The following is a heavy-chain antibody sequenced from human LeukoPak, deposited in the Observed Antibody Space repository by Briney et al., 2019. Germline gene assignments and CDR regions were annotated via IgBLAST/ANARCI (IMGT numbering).Heavy chain of an antibody. CDR3: AKDGVSSLSITIFGVPLGWFDP. CDR1: GFTFSSYA. J-gene: IGHJ5*02. D-gene: IGHD3-3*01. V-gene: IGHV3-23*01. Sequence: GGSLRLSCAASGFTFSSYAMSWVRQAPGKGLEWVSAISGSGGSTYYADSVKGRFTISRDNSKNTLYLQMNSLRAEDTAVYYCAKDGVSSLSITIFGVPLGWFDPWGQGTLVTVSS. CDR2: ISGSGGST.